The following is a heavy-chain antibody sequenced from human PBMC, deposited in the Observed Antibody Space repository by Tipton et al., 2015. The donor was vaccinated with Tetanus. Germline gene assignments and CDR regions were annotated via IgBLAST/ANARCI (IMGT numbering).Heavy chain of an antibody. CDR2: ISYSSTSI. J-gene: IGHJ4*02. CDR3: ARVAGFCGGDCLDS. V-gene: IGHV3-48*02. Sequence: SLRLSCAGSGFSFRDFGMNWVRQAPGKGLEWISYISYSSTSIYYADSVKGRFAVSRDNAKNSLYLQMNTLRDDDTAVYYCARVAGFCGGDCLDSWGLGAQVTVSS. CDR1: GFSFRDFG. D-gene: IGHD2-21*01.